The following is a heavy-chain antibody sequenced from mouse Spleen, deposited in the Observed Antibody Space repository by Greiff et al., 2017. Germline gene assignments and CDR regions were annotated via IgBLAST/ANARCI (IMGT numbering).Heavy chain of an antibody. D-gene: IGHD1-1*01. CDR2: IYPGDGDT. CDR3: ARGLRYVYFDY. V-gene: IGHV1-82*01. Sequence: VQLQESGPELVKPGASVKISCKASGYAFSSSWMNWVKQRPGKGLEWIGRIYPGDGDTNYNGKFKGKATLTADKSSSTAYMQLSSLTSEDSAVYFCARGLRYVYFDYWGQGTTLTVSS. CDR1: GYAFSSSW. J-gene: IGHJ2*01.